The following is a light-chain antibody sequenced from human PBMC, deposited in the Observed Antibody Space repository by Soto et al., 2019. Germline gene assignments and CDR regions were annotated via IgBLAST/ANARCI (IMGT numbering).Light chain of an antibody. CDR3: QQYNNYLWT. CDR1: RSISSW. V-gene: IGKV1-5*01. Sequence: DIQMTQSPSTLSASVGDRVTITCRASRSISSWLAWYQQKPGKAPKVLIYDASSLQSGVPSRFSGSGSGTEFTLTISSLQPDDFATYYCQQYNNYLWTFGQGTKVDIK. CDR2: DAS. J-gene: IGKJ1*01.